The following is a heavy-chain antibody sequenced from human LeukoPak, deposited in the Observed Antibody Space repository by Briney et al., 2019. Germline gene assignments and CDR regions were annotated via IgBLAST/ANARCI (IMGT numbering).Heavy chain of an antibody. Sequence: GGSLRLSCAASGFTFSNYWMHWVRHAPGKGLVWVSRINSDGSSTSYAGSVKGRFTISRDNAKNTLYVQMNSLRAEDTAVYYCAKGWRGYDYPYYFDYWGQGTLVTVSS. J-gene: IGHJ4*02. D-gene: IGHD5-12*01. CDR2: INSDGSST. CDR3: AKGWRGYDYPYYFDY. V-gene: IGHV3-74*01. CDR1: GFTFSNYW.